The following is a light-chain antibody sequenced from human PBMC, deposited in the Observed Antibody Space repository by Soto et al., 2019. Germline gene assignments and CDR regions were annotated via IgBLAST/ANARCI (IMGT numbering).Light chain of an antibody. CDR2: DAS. CDR1: QSVSSY. V-gene: IGKV3-11*01. Sequence: EIVLTQSPATLSLSPGERATLSCRASQSVSSYLAWYQQKPGQAPRLLIYDASNRATGIPARFSGSGSGTDFTLTISSLEPEDFAVYYGQQRSNWPRITVGQGTRLENK. J-gene: IGKJ5*01. CDR3: QQRSNWPRIT.